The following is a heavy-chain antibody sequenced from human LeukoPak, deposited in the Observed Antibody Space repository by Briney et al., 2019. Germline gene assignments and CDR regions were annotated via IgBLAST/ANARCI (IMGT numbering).Heavy chain of an antibody. CDR1: GYTFTGYY. CDR3: ARDGVVGATDYVTFPGDY. J-gene: IGHJ4*02. V-gene: IGHV1-2*02. Sequence: ASVKVSCKASGYTFTGYYMHWVRQAPGQGLEWMGWINPNSGGTNYAQKFQGRVTMTRDTSISTAYMELSGLRSDDTAVYYCARDGVVGATDYVTFPGDYWGQGTLVTVSS. CDR2: INPNSGGT. D-gene: IGHD1-26*01.